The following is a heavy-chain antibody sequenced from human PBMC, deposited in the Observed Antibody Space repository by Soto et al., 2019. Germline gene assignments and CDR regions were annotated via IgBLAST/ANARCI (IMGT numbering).Heavy chain of an antibody. V-gene: IGHV3-30-3*01. CDR1: GFTFSTYT. Sequence: QVQLVESGGGVVQPGRSLRLSCAASGFTFSTYTMYWVRQAPGKGLEWLTFISYDGSNKYYADSVKGRFTISRDNSKNPLYLQMNSLRPEDTAVYYCARGGYYDGSGYFFPLDYWGQGTLVSVSS. J-gene: IGHJ4*02. CDR2: ISYDGSNK. D-gene: IGHD3-22*01. CDR3: ARGGYYDGSGYFFPLDY.